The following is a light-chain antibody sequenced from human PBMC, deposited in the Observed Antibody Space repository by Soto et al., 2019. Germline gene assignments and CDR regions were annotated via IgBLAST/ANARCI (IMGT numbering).Light chain of an antibody. CDR3: SSYTSSSIYV. CDR1: SSDIGTYKY. V-gene: IGLV2-14*01. J-gene: IGLJ1*01. Sequence: QSVLTQPASVSGSLGQSITISCTGTSSDIGTYKYVSWYQQHPGKAPKLMIYDVSNRPSGVSNRFSGSKSGNTASLTISGLQAEDEADYYCSSYTSSSIYVFGTGTKVTVL. CDR2: DVS.